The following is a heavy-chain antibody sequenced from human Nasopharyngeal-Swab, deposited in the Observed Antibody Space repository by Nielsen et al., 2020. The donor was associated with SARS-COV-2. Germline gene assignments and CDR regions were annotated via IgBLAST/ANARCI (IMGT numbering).Heavy chain of an antibody. J-gene: IGHJ4*02. V-gene: IGHV4-39*01. CDR3: ARPYDSSGYYD. CDR1: GGSISSSSYY. D-gene: IGHD3-22*01. CDR2: IYYSGST. Sequence: GSLRLSCTVSGGSISSSSYYWGWIRQPPGKGLEWIGSIYYSGSTYYNPSLKSRVTISVDTSKNQFSLKLSSVTAADTAMYYCARPYDSSGYYDWGQGTLVTVSS.